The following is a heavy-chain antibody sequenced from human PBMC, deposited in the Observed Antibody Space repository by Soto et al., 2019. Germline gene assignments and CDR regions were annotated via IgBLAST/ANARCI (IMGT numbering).Heavy chain of an antibody. Sequence: TGGSLRLSCAASGFTFGSYEMNWVRQAPGKGLEWVSYISSSGSTIYYADSVKGRFTISRDNAKNSLYLQMNSLRAEDTAVYYCARAYGDYGVHSYPGLYYYYGMDVWGQGTTVTVSS. D-gene: IGHD4-17*01. CDR1: GFTFGSYE. J-gene: IGHJ6*02. V-gene: IGHV3-48*03. CDR3: ARAYGDYGVHSYPGLYYYYGMDV. CDR2: ISSSGSTI.